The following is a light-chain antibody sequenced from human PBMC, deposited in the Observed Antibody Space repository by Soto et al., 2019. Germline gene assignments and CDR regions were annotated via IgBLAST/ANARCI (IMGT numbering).Light chain of an antibody. CDR1: QSISTW. Sequence: DIQMTQSPSTLSASIGDRVTITCRASQSISTWLAWYQQKPGQAPKVLIYQASSLQSGVPSRFSGSGSVTEFALTISSLQTDDSATYYCQHCGASWTFGQGTKVEIK. V-gene: IGKV1-5*03. CDR2: QAS. CDR3: QHCGASWT. J-gene: IGKJ1*01.